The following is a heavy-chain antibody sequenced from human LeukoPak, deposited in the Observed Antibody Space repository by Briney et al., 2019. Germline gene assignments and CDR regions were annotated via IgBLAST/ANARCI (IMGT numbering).Heavy chain of an antibody. Sequence: SETLSLTCAVYGGSFSGYYWSWIRQPPGKGLEWIGEINHSGSTNYNPSLKSRVTISVDTSKNQFSLKLGSVTAADTAVYYCARGSWYGYFDYWGQGTLVTVSS. CDR2: INHSGST. D-gene: IGHD6-13*01. CDR1: GGSFSGYY. V-gene: IGHV4-34*01. CDR3: ARGSWYGYFDY. J-gene: IGHJ4*02.